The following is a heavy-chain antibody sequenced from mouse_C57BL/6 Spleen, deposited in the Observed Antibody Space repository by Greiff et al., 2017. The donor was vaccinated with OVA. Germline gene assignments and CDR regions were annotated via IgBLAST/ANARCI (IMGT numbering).Heavy chain of an antibody. Sequence: EVMLVESGGGLVQPKGSLKLSCAASGFSFNTYAMNWVRQAPGKGLDWVARIRSKSNNYATYYADSVKDRFTISRDDSESMLYLQMNNLKTEDTAMDYCVRHITTVVAFAYWGQGTLVTVSA. D-gene: IGHD1-1*01. CDR1: GFSFNTYA. CDR2: IRSKSNNYAT. J-gene: IGHJ3*01. CDR3: VRHITTVVAFAY. V-gene: IGHV10-1*01.